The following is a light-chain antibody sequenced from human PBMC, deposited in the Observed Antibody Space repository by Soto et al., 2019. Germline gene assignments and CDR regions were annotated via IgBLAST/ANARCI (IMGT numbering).Light chain of an antibody. CDR2: GAS. CDR3: QQYDKWPVT. Sequence: EIVMTQSPATLSVFPGERVTLSCRASQSVSSNVAWYQHKPGQAPRLLISGASTGATGIPARFSGSGSGTEFTLTINNLQSEDSAVYYCQQYDKWPVTFGGGTKLEIK. V-gene: IGKV3-15*01. CDR1: QSVSSN. J-gene: IGKJ4*01.